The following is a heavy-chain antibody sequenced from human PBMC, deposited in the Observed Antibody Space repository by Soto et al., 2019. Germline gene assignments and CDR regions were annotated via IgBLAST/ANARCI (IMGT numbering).Heavy chain of an antibody. V-gene: IGHV3-23*01. CDR2: ISGSAGRT. D-gene: IGHD2-2*01. CDR1: GFTFTSYA. CDR3: AKVTSARVFYFGLDV. J-gene: IGHJ6*02. Sequence: LRLSCAASGFTFTSYAMSWVRQAPGKGLEWVAIISGSAGRTYYADSVKGRFTISRDNSKNTLYLQMNSLRAEDTAVYHCAKVTSARVFYFGLDVWGQGTTVTVSS.